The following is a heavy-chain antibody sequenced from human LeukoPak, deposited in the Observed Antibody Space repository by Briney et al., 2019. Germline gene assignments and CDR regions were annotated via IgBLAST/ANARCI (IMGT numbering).Heavy chain of an antibody. CDR1: GFTFSSYS. J-gene: IGHJ6*03. CDR3: AREAVVVVAARSCYYMDV. V-gene: IGHV3-21*01. D-gene: IGHD2-15*01. Sequence: PGGSLRLSCAASGFTFSSYSMNWVRQAPGKGLEWVSSISSSSSYIYYADSVKGRFTISRDNAKNSLYLQMNSLRAEDTAVYYCAREAVVVVAARSCYYMDVWGKGTTVTVSS. CDR2: ISSSSSYI.